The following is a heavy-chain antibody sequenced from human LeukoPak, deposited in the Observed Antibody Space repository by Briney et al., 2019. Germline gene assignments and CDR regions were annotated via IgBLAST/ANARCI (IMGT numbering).Heavy chain of an antibody. CDR3: ARVFGTAMVNFDY. J-gene: IGHJ4*02. V-gene: IGHV3-30*02. Sequence: GGSLRLSCAASGFTFSTYAMHWARQAPGKGLEWVAFIRYDGSNKYYPDSVRGRFTISRDNSKNTLYLQMNSLRPEDTAVYYCARVFGTAMVNFDYWGQGTLVTVSS. CDR2: IRYDGSNK. D-gene: IGHD5-18*01. CDR1: GFTFSTYA.